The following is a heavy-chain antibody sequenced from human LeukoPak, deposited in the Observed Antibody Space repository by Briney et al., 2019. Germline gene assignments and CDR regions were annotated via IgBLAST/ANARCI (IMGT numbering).Heavy chain of an antibody. CDR2: IYPRDSDT. V-gene: IGHV5-51*01. J-gene: IGHJ6*03. Sequence: GEPLKISCKGSGYSFTSYWIGWVRQMPGKGLEWMGIIYPRDSDTRYSPSFQGQVTISADKFISTAYLQWSSLKASDTAMYYCARAHGSGSYYNQLPAYYMDVWGKGTTVTVSS. CDR3: ARAHGSGSYYNQLPAYYMDV. CDR1: GYSFTSYW. D-gene: IGHD3-10*01.